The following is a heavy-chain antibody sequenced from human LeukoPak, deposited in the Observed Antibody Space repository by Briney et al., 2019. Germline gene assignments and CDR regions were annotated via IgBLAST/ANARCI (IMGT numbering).Heavy chain of an antibody. CDR1: GGSFSRYY. CDR2: IDHRGDT. J-gene: IGHJ4*03. V-gene: IGHV4-34*01. CDR3: ARGATISETGYFDF. Sequence: SETLSLTCAVYGGSFSRYYWSWIRQSPGKGLEWIAEIDHRGDTNYNSSVKSRVTISVDTSKNQFSLKVRSLSAADTAVYYCARGATISETGYFDFWGQGTLVTVSS. D-gene: IGHD1-1*01.